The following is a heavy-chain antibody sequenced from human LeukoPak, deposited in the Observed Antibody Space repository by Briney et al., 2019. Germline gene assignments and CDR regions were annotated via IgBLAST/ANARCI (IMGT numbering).Heavy chain of an antibody. CDR2: IYPGDSDV. Sequence: GESLQISSKVSGYVFTSYWIGWVRQLPGKGLEWMGNIYPGDSDVKYSPSFQGHVTISADKSITTAYLQWSSLKASDTAMYYCARHLRYCSNGVCISNYFDPWGQGTLVTVSS. CDR1: GYVFTSYW. J-gene: IGHJ5*02. D-gene: IGHD2-8*01. CDR3: ARHLRYCSNGVCISNYFDP. V-gene: IGHV5-51*01.